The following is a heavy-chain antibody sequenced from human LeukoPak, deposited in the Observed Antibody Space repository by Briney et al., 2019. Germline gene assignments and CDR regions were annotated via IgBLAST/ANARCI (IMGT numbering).Heavy chain of an antibody. J-gene: IGHJ4*02. CDR2: INHSGST. CDR1: GGSFSGYY. Sequence: SETLSLTCAVYGGSFSGYYWSWIRQPPGKGLEWIGEINHSGSTNYNPPLKSRVIISVDTSKNQFSLKLSSVTAADTAVYYCARQRVDTMVRGVITGPVIDYWGQGTLVTVSS. CDR3: ARQRVDTMVRGVITGPVIDY. D-gene: IGHD3-10*01. V-gene: IGHV4-34*01.